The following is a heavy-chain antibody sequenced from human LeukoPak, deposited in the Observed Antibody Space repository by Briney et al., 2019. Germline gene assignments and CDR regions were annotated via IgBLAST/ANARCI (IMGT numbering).Heavy chain of an antibody. J-gene: IGHJ2*01. V-gene: IGHV4-30-4*01. CDR3: ATTGTVTTLRWYFDL. D-gene: IGHD4-17*01. Sequence: SETLSLTCTVSGGSISSGDYYWSWIRQPPGKGLEWIGYIYYSGSTYYNPSLKSRVTISVDTSKNQFSLKLSSVTAADTAVYYCATTGTVTTLRWYFDLWGRGTLVTVSS. CDR2: IYYSGST. CDR1: GGSISSGDYY.